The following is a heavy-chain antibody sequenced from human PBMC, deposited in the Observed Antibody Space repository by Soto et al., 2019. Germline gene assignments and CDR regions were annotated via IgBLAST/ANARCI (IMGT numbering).Heavy chain of an antibody. CDR2: IYYSGST. J-gene: IGHJ6*02. D-gene: IGHD3-10*01. CDR3: ARDRTLRGVHYYYGMDV. V-gene: IGHV4-61*01. CDR1: GGSASSGSYY. Sequence: SDTLSLTCTVSGGSASSGSYYWSWIRQPPGKGLEWIGYIYYSGSTNYNPSLKSRVTISVDTSKNQFSLKLSSVTAADTAVYYCARDRTLRGVHYYYGMDVWGQGTTVTVSS.